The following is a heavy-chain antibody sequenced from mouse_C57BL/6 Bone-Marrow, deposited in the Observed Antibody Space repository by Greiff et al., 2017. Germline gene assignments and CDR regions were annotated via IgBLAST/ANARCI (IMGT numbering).Heavy chain of an antibody. CDR3: SRGGQLRPYYFDY. CDR2: IYPRSGNT. J-gene: IGHJ2*01. Sequence: QVQLQQSGAELARPGASVKLSCKASGYTFTSYGIRWVKQRTGQGLEWIGEIYPRSGNTYYNEKFKGKATLTADKSSSAAYMELRSLTSEDSAVYFCSRGGQLRPYYFDYWGQGTTLTVSS. D-gene: IGHD3-2*02. V-gene: IGHV1-81*01. CDR1: GYTFTSYG.